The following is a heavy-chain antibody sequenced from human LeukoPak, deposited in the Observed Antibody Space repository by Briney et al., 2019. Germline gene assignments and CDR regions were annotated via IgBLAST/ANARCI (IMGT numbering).Heavy chain of an antibody. D-gene: IGHD6-13*01. CDR1: GGSMTGYY. CDR3: ARSISWYSYLDY. CDR2: IYTSGDT. V-gene: IGHV4-4*07. Sequence: PSETLSLTCNVSGGSMTGYYWSWIRQPAGKGLDWIGRIYTSGDTNYNPSLKSRVTMSVDTSKNQFSLKLTSVTAADTAVYYCARSISWYSYLDYWGQGTLVTVSS. J-gene: IGHJ4*02.